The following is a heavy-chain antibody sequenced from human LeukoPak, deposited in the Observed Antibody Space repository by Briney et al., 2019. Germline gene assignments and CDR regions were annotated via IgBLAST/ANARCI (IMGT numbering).Heavy chain of an antibody. Sequence: GGSLRLSCAASGFTFSSYDMPWVRQATGKSLEWVSAIGTAGDTYYPGSVKGRFTISRENAKNSLYLQKNSLRAGDTAVYYCARGICYYYGMDVWGQGTTVTVSS. V-gene: IGHV3-13*01. J-gene: IGHJ6*02. CDR1: GFTFSSYD. CDR2: IGTAGDT. CDR3: ARGICYYYGMDV. D-gene: IGHD3-10*01.